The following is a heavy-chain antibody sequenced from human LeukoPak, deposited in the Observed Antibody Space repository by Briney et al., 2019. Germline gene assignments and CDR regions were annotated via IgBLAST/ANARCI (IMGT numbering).Heavy chain of an antibody. CDR2: IEQDESGK. J-gene: IGHJ6*03. CDR3: ARGRRRAPSYYMDV. D-gene: IGHD5-24*01. V-gene: IGHV3-7*01. Sequence: GGSLRLSCAASGFTFRDYWMNWVRQAPGKGLEWVANIEQDESGKYFVDSVKGRFTISRDNAKNSLYLQMNSLRVEDTAVYYCARGRRRAPSYYMDVWGKGTAVTVSS. CDR1: GFTFRDYW.